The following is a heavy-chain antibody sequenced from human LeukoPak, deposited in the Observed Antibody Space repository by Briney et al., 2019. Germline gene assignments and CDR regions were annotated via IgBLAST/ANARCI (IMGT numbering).Heavy chain of an antibody. Sequence: GASVKVSCKASGYTFTSYDINWVRQATGQGLEWMGWMNPNSGNTGYAQKFQGRVTITRNTSISTAYMELSSVRSEDTAVYYCARLYCSSTSCSGNFFDYWGQGTLVTVSS. CDR2: MNPNSGNT. J-gene: IGHJ4*02. D-gene: IGHD2-2*01. CDR1: GYTFTSYD. V-gene: IGHV1-8*03. CDR3: ARLYCSSTSCSGNFFDY.